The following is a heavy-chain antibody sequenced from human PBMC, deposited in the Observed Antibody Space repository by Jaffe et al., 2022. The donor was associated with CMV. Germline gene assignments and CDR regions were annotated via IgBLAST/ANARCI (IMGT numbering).Heavy chain of an antibody. D-gene: IGHD3-3*01. CDR2: IHYSGST. CDR1: GGSISSSSYY. Sequence: QLQLQESGPGLVKPSETLSLTCTVSGGSISSSSYYWGWIRQPPGKGLEWIGNIHYSGSTSYNPSLNSRVTISVDTSKKQFSLKLTSVTAADTAVYYCARRSGFYQVFEYWGQGTLVTVSS. J-gene: IGHJ4*02. CDR3: ARRSGFYQVFEY. V-gene: IGHV4-39*01.